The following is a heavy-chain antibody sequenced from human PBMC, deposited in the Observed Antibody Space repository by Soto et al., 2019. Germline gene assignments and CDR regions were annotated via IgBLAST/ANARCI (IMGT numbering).Heavy chain of an antibody. D-gene: IGHD3-10*01. J-gene: IGHJ6*02. CDR1: GFTFDDYT. CDR3: AKSFYYYGSGSYLTFKDYYYGMDV. Sequence: EVQLVESGGVVVQPGGSLRLSCAASGFTFDDYTMHWVRQAPGKGLEWVSLISWDGGSTYYADSVKGRFTISRDNSKNSLYLQLTSLRTEDTVLYYCAKSFYYYGSGSYLTFKDYYYGMDVWGQGTTVTVSS. V-gene: IGHV3-43*01. CDR2: ISWDGGST.